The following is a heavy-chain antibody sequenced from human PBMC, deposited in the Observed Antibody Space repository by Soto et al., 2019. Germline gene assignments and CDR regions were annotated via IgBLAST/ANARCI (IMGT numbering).Heavy chain of an antibody. CDR1: GFTFTSSA. Sequence: SVKVSCKASGFTFTSSAVQWVRQARGQRLEWIGWIVVGSGNTNYAQKFQERVTITRDMSTSTAYMELNSLRAEDTAVYYCARGYDFWSGYYYPYGMDVWGQGTTVTVSS. J-gene: IGHJ6*02. V-gene: IGHV1-58*01. CDR3: ARGYDFWSGYYYPYGMDV. CDR2: IVVGSGNT. D-gene: IGHD3-3*01.